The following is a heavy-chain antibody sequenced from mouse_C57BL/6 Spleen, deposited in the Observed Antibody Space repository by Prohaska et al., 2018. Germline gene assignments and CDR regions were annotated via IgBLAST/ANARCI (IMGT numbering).Heavy chain of an antibody. J-gene: IGHJ3*01. CDR2: IDPSDSET. CDR3: AREELGRGWFAY. D-gene: IGHD4-1*01. V-gene: IGHV1-52*01. CDR1: GYIFTSYW. Sequence: QVQLQQPGAELVRPGSSVKLSCKASGYIFTSYWMSWVKQRPIQGLEWIGNIDPSDSETHYNQKLKDDVTLRIDNSSSTVYLQLSILRSEDSAVYYCAREELGRGWFAYWGQGTLVTVSA.